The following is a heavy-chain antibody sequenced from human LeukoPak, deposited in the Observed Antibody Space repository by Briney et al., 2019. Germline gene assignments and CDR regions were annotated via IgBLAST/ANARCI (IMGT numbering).Heavy chain of an antibody. Sequence: GGSLRLSCAASGFTVSSNYMSWVRQAPGKGLEWVSVIYSGGSTYYADSVEGRFTISRDNSKNTLYLQMNSLRAEDTAVYYCARVDTAMPFYYWGQGTLVTVSS. CDR2: IYSGGST. J-gene: IGHJ4*02. CDR1: GFTVSSNY. D-gene: IGHD5-18*01. V-gene: IGHV3-53*01. CDR3: ARVDTAMPFYY.